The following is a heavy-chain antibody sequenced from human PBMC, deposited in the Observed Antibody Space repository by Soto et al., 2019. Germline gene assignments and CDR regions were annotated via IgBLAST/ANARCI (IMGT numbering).Heavy chain of an antibody. CDR1: GGTFSSYA. CDR2: IIPIFGTA. V-gene: IGHV1-69*13. CDR3: ARASARDNYYYDSSGYYASAFDI. J-gene: IGHJ3*02. Sequence: ASVKVSCKASGGTFSSYAISWVRQAPGQGLEWMGGIIPIFGTANYAQKFQGRVTITADESTSTAYMELSSLRSEDTAVYYCARASARDNYYYDSSGYYASAFDIWGQGTMVTVSS. D-gene: IGHD3-22*01.